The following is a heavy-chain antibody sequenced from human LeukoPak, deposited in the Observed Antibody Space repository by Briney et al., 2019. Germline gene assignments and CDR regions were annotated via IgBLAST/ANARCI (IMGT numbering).Heavy chain of an antibody. CDR1: GFTFSSYG. V-gene: IGHV3-33*01. Sequence: GGSLRLSCAASGFTFSSYGMHWVRQAPGKGLEWVAVIWYDGSNKYYADSVKGRFTISRDNSKNTLYLQMNSLRAEDTAVYHCARGGSGYGDSYYFDYWGQGTLVTVSS. D-gene: IGHD4-17*01. CDR3: ARGGSGYGDSYYFDY. J-gene: IGHJ4*02. CDR2: IWYDGSNK.